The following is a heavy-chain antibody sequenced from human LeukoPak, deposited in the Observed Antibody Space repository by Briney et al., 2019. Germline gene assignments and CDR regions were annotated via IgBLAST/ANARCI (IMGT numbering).Heavy chain of an antibody. CDR1: GGSISSSDYY. J-gene: IGHJ4*02. Sequence: SETLSLTCTVSGGSISSSDYYWGWIRQPPGKGLEWIGYIYYSGSTNYSPSLKSRVTVSVDTSKNQFSLKLTSVTAADTAVYYCARGRYGDYGFDYWGQGTLVTVSS. CDR2: IYYSGST. D-gene: IGHD4-17*01. CDR3: ARGRYGDYGFDY. V-gene: IGHV4-61*08.